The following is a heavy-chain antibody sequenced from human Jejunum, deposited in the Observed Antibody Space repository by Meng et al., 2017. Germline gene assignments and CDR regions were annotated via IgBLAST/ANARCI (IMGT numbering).Heavy chain of an antibody. V-gene: IGHV4-31*03. Sequence: SETLSLTCTVSGGSLSSGDFYWSWLRQHPGKGLEWIGYVYYSGSTFYNPSLKSRLTMSVDTTKNQFSLRLSSVTAADTAVYYCARGPYSPNWFDPWGQGTLVTVSS. CDR3: ARGPYSPNWFDP. J-gene: IGHJ5*02. CDR1: GGSLSSGDFY. D-gene: IGHD2-21*01. CDR2: VYYSGST.